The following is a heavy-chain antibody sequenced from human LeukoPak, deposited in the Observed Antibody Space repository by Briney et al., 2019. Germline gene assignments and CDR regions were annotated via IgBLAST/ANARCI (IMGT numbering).Heavy chain of an antibody. D-gene: IGHD4-17*01. CDR1: GFTFDDYA. J-gene: IGHJ4*02. V-gene: IGHV3-9*01. Sequence: RTGGSLRLSCAASGFTFDDYAMHWVRQAPGKGLEWVSGISWNSGSIGYADSVKGRFTISRDNAKNSLYLQMNSLRAEDTALYYCAKDMGDYGDYGVDYWGQGTLVTVSS. CDR3: AKDMGDYGDYGVDY. CDR2: ISWNSGSI.